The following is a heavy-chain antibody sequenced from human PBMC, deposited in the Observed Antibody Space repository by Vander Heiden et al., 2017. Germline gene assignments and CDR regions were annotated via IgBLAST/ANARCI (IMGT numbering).Heavy chain of an antibody. J-gene: IGHJ5*02. Sequence: QVQLVESGGGLVKPGGSLRLSCATSGFTFTGFSMTWIRQSPGKGLEWVSSISPGGDSMYYADSVRGRFTISRDNAKNSLYLQMNSLRAEDTAVYYCGRGYFDTWGQGTLVVVS. V-gene: IGHV3-11*01. CDR2: ISPGGDSM. CDR1: GFTFTGFS. CDR3: GRGYFDT. D-gene: IGHD1-26*01.